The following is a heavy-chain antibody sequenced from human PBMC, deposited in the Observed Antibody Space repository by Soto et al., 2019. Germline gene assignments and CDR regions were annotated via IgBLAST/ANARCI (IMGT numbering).Heavy chain of an antibody. J-gene: IGHJ3*02. V-gene: IGHV3-21*01. CDR3: AREPMPVPLAAFDI. Sequence: EVQLVESGGGLVKPGGSLRLSCAASGFTFSSYSMNWVRQAPGKGLEWVSSISSSSSYVYYADSVKGRITISRDNAKNSLYLQMNSLRAEDTAVYYCAREPMPVPLAAFDIWGQGTMVTVSS. CDR2: ISSSSSYV. D-gene: IGHD2-2*01. CDR1: GFTFSSYS.